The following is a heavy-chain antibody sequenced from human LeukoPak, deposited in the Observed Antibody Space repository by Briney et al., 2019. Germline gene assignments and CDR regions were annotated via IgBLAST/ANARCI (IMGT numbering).Heavy chain of an antibody. J-gene: IGHJ4*02. CDR3: AKVRASYGLSLGGY. D-gene: IGHD3-16*01. CDR1: GFTFSIHG. CDR2: VSGAGRST. Sequence: GGSLRLSRAASGFTFSIHGMSWVRQAPGKGLEWVSSVSGAGRSTHYADSVKGRFVISRDNSGNTVYLQMNSLRAEDTAVYYCAKVRASYGLSLGGYWGQGTLVTVSS. V-gene: IGHV3-23*01.